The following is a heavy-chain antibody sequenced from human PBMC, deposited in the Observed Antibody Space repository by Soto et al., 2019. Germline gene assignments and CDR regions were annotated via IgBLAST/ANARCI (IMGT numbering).Heavy chain of an antibody. V-gene: IGHV1-69*02. CDR2: IIPILGIA. D-gene: IGHD3-10*01. CDR3: ARGSLVRGVIKDDAFDI. J-gene: IGHJ3*02. CDR1: GGTFSSYT. Sequence: ASVKVSCKASGGTFSSYTISWVRQAPGQGLEWMGRIIPILGIANYAQKFQGRVTITADKSTSTAYMELSSLRSEDTAVYYCARGSLVRGVIKDDAFDIWGQGTMVTVSS.